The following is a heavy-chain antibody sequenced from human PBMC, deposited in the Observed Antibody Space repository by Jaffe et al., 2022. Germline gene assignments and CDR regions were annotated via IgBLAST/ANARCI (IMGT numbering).Heavy chain of an antibody. CDR1: GGSFSGYY. CDR3: AREPSSLVAGTRGYYFDY. J-gene: IGHJ4*02. V-gene: IGHV4-34*01. Sequence: QVQLQQWGAGLLKPSETLSLTCAVYGGSFSGYYWSWIRQPPGKGLEWIGEINHSGSTNYNPSLKSRVTISVDTSKNQFSLKLSSVTAADTAVYYCAREPSSLVAGTRGYYFDYWGQGTLVTVSS. CDR2: INHSGST. D-gene: IGHD6-19*01.